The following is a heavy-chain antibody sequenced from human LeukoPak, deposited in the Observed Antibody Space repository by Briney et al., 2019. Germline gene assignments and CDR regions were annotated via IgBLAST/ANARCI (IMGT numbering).Heavy chain of an antibody. D-gene: IGHD6-6*01. V-gene: IGHV5-51*04. J-gene: IGHJ4*02. Sequence: GESLKISCKGSGYSFTSYWIGWVRQMPGKGLEGMGIISPGDSDTRYSPSFQGPVTISADKPISTAYLQCSSLKASDTAMYYCAEFEYSSSSADYWGQGTLVTVSS. CDR1: GYSFTSYW. CDR3: AEFEYSSSSADY. CDR2: ISPGDSDT.